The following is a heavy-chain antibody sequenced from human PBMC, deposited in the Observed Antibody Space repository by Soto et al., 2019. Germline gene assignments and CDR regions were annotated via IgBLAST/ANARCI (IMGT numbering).Heavy chain of an antibody. D-gene: IGHD3-3*01. V-gene: IGHV4-61*01. CDR3: ARDPILEWLSYGMDV. CDR1: GGSVSSGSYY. Sequence: ETLSLTCTASGGSVSSGSYYWSWIRQPPGKGLEWIGYIYYSGSTNYNPSLKSRVTISVDTSKNQFSLKLSSVTAADTAVYYCARDPILEWLSYGMDVWGQGTTVTVSS. CDR2: IYYSGST. J-gene: IGHJ6*02.